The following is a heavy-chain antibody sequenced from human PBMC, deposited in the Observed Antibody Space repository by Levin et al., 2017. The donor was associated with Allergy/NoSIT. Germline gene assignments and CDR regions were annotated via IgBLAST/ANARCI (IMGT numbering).Heavy chain of an antibody. CDR2: ISSSTRYT. J-gene: IGHJ6*02. CDR3: ARDGVRLYGMDV. Sequence: GGSLRLSCVASGSTFSDYYMNWFRQAPGKGLEWLSIISSSTRYTNYAAPVKGRFTISRDNAKTSLYLQMNSLRAEDTSGYFGARDGVRLYGMDVWGQGTTVTVSS. V-gene: IGHV3-11*05. CDR1: GSTFSDYY. D-gene: IGHD3-16*01.